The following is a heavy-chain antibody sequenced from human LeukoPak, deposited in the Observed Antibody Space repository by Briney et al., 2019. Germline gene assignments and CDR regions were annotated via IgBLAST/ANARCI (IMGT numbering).Heavy chain of an antibody. CDR1: GFTFSSYG. J-gene: IGHJ6*03. D-gene: IGHD3-3*01. CDR3: AKRGRRFLEWLSSLAVLGMDV. CDR2: IRYDGSNK. Sequence: HAGGSLRLSCAASGFTFSSYGMHWVRQAPGKGLEWVAFIRYDGSNKYYADSVKGRFTISRDNSKNTLYLQMNSLRAEDTAVYYCAKRGRRFLEWLSSLAVLGMDVWGKGTTVTVSS. V-gene: IGHV3-30*02.